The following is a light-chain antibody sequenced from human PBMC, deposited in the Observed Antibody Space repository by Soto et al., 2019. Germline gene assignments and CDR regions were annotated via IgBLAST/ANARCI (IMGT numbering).Light chain of an antibody. CDR3: QQGNTFPYT. J-gene: IGKJ2*01. CDR1: QDVRTW. Sequence: DIQMTQSPWSGAASVGGSVTSTCRASQDVRTWLAWYQHKPGKAPNLLISGASGLQSGVPSRFSGSGSGTYFTLTISSLQPEDFAIYLCQQGNTFPYTFGQGTKVDIK. V-gene: IGKV1-12*01. CDR2: GAS.